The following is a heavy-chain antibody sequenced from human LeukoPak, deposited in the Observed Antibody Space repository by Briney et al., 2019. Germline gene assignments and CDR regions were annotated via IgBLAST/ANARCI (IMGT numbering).Heavy chain of an antibody. V-gene: IGHV3-53*01. CDR1: GFTVSSNY. J-gene: IGHJ3*02. Sequence: GGSLRLSCAASGFTVSSNYMSWVRQAPGKGLEWVSVIYSGGSTYYADSVKGRFTISRDNSKNTLYLQMNSLRAEDTAVYYCAREKWLPNALDIWGQGTMVTVSS. CDR2: IYSGGST. CDR3: AREKWLPNALDI. D-gene: IGHD3-22*01.